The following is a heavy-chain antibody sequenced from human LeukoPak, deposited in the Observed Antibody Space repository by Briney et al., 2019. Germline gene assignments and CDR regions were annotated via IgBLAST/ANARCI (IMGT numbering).Heavy chain of an antibody. J-gene: IGHJ5*02. D-gene: IGHD5-12*01. V-gene: IGHV1-69*05. Sequence: SVKVSCKASGGTFSSYAISWARQAPGQGLEWMGGIIPIFGTANYAQKFQGRVTITTDESTSTAYMELSSLRSEDTAVYYCARGPRLRFGDWFDPWGQGTLVTVSS. CDR1: GGTFSSYA. CDR2: IIPIFGTA. CDR3: ARGPRLRFGDWFDP.